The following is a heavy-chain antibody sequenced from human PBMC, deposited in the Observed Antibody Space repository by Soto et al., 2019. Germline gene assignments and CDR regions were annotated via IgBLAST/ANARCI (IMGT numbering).Heavy chain of an antibody. D-gene: IGHD3-16*01. CDR2: ISYDGSNK. Sequence: QVQLAESGGGVVQPGRSLRLSCAASGFTFSSYGMHWVRQAPGKGLEWVAVISYDGSNKYYADSVKGRFTISRDNSKNTLYLQMNSLRAEDTAVYYCAKDGGGIDYWGQGTLVTVSS. CDR1: GFTFSSYG. CDR3: AKDGGGIDY. V-gene: IGHV3-30*18. J-gene: IGHJ4*02.